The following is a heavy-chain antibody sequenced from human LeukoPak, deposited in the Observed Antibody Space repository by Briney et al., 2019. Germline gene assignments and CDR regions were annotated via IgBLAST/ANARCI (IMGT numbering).Heavy chain of an antibody. J-gene: IGHJ4*02. Sequence: GGSLRLSCAASGFTFSSYWMSWVRQAPGKGLEWVSSISSSSSYIYYADSVKGRFTISRDNAKNSLYLQMNSLRAEDTAVYYCARVVGATTGFDYWGQGTLVTVSS. CDR3: ARVVGATTGFDY. CDR2: ISSSSSYI. D-gene: IGHD1-26*01. V-gene: IGHV3-21*01. CDR1: GFTFSSYW.